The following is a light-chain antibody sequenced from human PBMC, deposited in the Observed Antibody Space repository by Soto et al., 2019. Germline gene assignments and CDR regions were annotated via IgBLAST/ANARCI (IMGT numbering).Light chain of an antibody. Sequence: EIVMTQSPATLSVSPGERATLSCRASQSVSSNLAWYQQKPGQAPRHLIYGASTRATGIPARFSGSGSGTEFTLPISSLQSEHFAVYYCQQYHNWPPYTFGQGTKLEIK. V-gene: IGKV3-15*01. CDR2: GAS. J-gene: IGKJ2*01. CDR1: QSVSSN. CDR3: QQYHNWPPYT.